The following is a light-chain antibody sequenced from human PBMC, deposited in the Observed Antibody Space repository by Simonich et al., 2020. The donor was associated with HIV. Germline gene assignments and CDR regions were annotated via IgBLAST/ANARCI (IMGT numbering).Light chain of an antibody. V-gene: IGKV4-1*01. J-gene: IGKJ4*01. CDR1: QSVLHSSNNKNY. Sequence: DIVMTQSPDSLAVSLGERATINCKSSQSVLHSSNNKNYLAWYQQRPGQPPKLIIYWASTRESGVPDRFSGSGSGTDFTLTISSVQAEDGAVYYCQQYYTTPLTFGGGTKVEIK. CDR3: QQYYTTPLT. CDR2: WAS.